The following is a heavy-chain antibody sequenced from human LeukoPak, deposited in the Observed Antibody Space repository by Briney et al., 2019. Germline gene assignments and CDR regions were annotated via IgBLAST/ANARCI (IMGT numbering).Heavy chain of an antibody. CDR2: IYPGDSDT. D-gene: IGHD3-22*01. Sequence: GQSLKISCTGSGYSFTSYWIGWVRQMPGKGLEWMGMIYPGDSDTRYSPSFQGQVTISADKSISPAYLQWSSLKASDTAMYYCARKDYYDSSGYYSDWGQGTLVTVSS. CDR1: GYSFTSYW. CDR3: ARKDYYDSSGYYSD. V-gene: IGHV5-51*01. J-gene: IGHJ4*02.